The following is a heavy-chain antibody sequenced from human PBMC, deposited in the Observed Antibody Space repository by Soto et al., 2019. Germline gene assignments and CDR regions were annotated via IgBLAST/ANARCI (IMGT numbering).Heavy chain of an antibody. CDR1: GYTFTSYA. Sequence: QVQLVQSGAEVKKPGASVKVSCKASGYTFTSYAIHWVRQAPGQRLEWMGWINAGNGNTKYSQKFQDRVTLTRDTTASTAYMELRSLRSEATAVYYCARDLGGWPDYWGQGNLVTVSS. CDR2: INAGNGNT. CDR3: ARDLGGWPDY. D-gene: IGHD6-19*01. J-gene: IGHJ4*02. V-gene: IGHV1-3*01.